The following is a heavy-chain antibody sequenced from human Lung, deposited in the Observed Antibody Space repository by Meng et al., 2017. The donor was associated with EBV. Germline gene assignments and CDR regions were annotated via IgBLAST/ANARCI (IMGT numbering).Heavy chain of an antibody. CDR3: ARAVLGYCSSTGCYHYFDY. J-gene: IGHJ4*02. V-gene: IGHV1-18*04. CDR1: GYIFSKYG. CDR2: ISPYNDNT. D-gene: IGHD2-2*01. Sequence: QVQLVQAGGDVQKPGASVKVSCKTSGYIFSKYGVSWVRQAPGQGLEWMGWISPYNDNTKYTQKLQGRVTMTTDTSTNTAYMELRSLRSDDTAIYYCARAVLGYCSSTGCYHYFDYWGQGTLVTVSS.